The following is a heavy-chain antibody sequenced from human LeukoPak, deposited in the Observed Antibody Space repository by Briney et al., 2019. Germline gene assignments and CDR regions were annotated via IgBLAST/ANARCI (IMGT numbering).Heavy chain of an antibody. J-gene: IGHJ3*02. D-gene: IGHD6-6*01. CDR2: INPSGGST. Sequence: GASVKVSCKASGYTFTKYYMHWVRQAPGQGLEWMGIINPSGGSTSYAQKFQGRVTMTRDTSTSRVYMEVSSLRSEDTALYYCARDSNSGAFDIWGQGTMVTVSS. V-gene: IGHV1-46*01. CDR3: ARDSNSGAFDI. CDR1: GYTFTKYY.